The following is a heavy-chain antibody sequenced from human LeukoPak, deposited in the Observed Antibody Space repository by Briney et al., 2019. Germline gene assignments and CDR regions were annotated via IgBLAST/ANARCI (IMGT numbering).Heavy chain of an antibody. D-gene: IGHD3-16*01. CDR2: INPYNGNT. CDR1: GYTFTSYG. CDR3: AREWLGAGGAFDM. Sequence: ASVKVSCKASGYTFTSYGISWVRQAPGQGLEWMGWINPYNGNTKYAEKVQGRATLTTDTSTSTAYMELRSLRSDDTAVYYCAREWLGAGGAFDMWGQGTMITVSS. V-gene: IGHV1-18*01. J-gene: IGHJ3*02.